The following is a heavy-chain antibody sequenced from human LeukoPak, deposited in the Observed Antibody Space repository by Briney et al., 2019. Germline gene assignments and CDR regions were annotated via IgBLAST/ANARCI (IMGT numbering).Heavy chain of an antibody. CDR1: GFTFSSYS. Sequence: GGSLRLSCAASGFTFSSYSMNWVRQAPGKGLEWVSSISSSSSYIYYADSVKGRFTISRDNAKNSLYLQMNSLRAEDTAVYSCAREGVVVAATREYWFDPWGQGTLVTVSS. CDR3: AREGVVVAATREYWFDP. J-gene: IGHJ5*02. D-gene: IGHD2-15*01. CDR2: ISSSSSYI. V-gene: IGHV3-21*01.